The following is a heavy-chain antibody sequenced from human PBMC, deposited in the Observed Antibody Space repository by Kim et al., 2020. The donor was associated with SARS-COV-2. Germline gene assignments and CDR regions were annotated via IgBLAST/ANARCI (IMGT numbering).Heavy chain of an antibody. CDR3: SRGINFDP. CDR2: INHGGDT. V-gene: IGHV4-34*01. CDR1: GDSLSGDY. J-gene: IGHJ5*02. Sequence: SETLSLTCTLHGDSLSGDYWSWIRQAPGKRLEWIGEINHGGDTDYNPSLKSRSTISIDMSRNQFSLKLTSVTAADTAVYYCSRGINFDPWGQGTLDTVSS.